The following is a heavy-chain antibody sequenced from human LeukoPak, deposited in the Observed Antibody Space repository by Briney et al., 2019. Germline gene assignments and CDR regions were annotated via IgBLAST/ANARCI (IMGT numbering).Heavy chain of an antibody. CDR2: INPGNGKT. V-gene: IGHV1-3*01. Sequence: GASVKVSCKSSEYSFTSYSLHWLRQAPGQGLEWMGLINPGNGKTKYSQKFQDRVTITRDTSATTAYMELNSLISEDTAVYYCAKSSGYYYFDYWGQGTLVAVSS. J-gene: IGHJ4*02. D-gene: IGHD3-3*01. CDR1: EYSFTSYS. CDR3: AKSSGYYYFDY.